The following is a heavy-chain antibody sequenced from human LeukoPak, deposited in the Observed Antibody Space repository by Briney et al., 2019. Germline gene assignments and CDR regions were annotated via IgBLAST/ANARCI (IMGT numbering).Heavy chain of an antibody. CDR3: ARGYSYGYYSDC. V-gene: IGHV4-34*01. CDR2: INHSGST. CDR1: GGSFSGYY. J-gene: IGHJ4*01. Sequence: PSETLSLTCAVYGGSFSGYYWSWIRQPPGKGLEWIGEINHSGSTNYNPSLKSRVTISVDTSKNQFSLKLSSVTAADTAVYYCARGYSYGYYSDCWGQGTLVTVSS. D-gene: IGHD5-18*01.